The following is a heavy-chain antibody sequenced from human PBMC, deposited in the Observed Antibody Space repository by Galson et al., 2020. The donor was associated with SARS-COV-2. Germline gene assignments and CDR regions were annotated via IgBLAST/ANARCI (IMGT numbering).Heavy chain of an antibody. Sequence: SETLSLTCTVSGGSISSSRYYWGWIRQPPGQGLAWIGSMYYSGSTYYNPSLKSRVTMSVDTSKNQFSLKLSSVTAADTAVFYCARFEYRSSMFDYWGQGTLVTVSS. CDR3: ARFEYRSSMFDY. CDR2: MYYSGST. CDR1: GGSISSSRYY. D-gene: IGHD6-13*01. V-gene: IGHV4-39*01. J-gene: IGHJ4*02.